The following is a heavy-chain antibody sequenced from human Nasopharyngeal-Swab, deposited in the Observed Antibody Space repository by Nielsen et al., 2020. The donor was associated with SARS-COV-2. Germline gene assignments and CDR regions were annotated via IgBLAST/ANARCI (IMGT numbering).Heavy chain of an antibody. V-gene: IGHV3-48*04. CDR1: GFTFSSYA. CDR3: ARDGGYSYGRGDY. D-gene: IGHD5-18*01. J-gene: IGHJ4*02. Sequence: GESLKISCAASGFTFSSYAMSWVRQAPGKGLEWVSHISSSGSTIYYADSVKGRFTISRDNAKNSLYLQMNSLRAEDTAVYYCARDGGYSYGRGDYWGQGTLVTVSS. CDR2: ISSSGSTI.